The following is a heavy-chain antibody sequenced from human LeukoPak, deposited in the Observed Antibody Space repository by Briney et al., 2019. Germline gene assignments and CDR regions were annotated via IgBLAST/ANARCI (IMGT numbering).Heavy chain of an antibody. CDR3: AKDMGYSSSSTFDY. CDR1: GFTFDDYA. V-gene: IGHV3-9*03. Sequence: GRSLRLSCVASGFTFDDYAMHWFRQPPGKGLEWVSGISWNSGRMDYADSVKGRFTISRDNAKNSLYLQMNSLRTEDMAFYYCAKDMGYSSSSTFDYWGQGTLVTVSS. D-gene: IGHD6-6*01. J-gene: IGHJ4*02. CDR2: ISWNSGRM.